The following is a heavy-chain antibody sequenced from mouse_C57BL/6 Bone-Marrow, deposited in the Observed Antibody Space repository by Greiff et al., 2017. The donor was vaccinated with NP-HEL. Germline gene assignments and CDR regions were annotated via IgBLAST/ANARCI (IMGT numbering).Heavy chain of an antibody. J-gene: IGHJ2*01. D-gene: IGHD1-1*01. CDR2: ITHSGET. V-gene: IGHV12-3*01. CDR1: GFPITSGYY. Sequence: VQLQESGPGLVKPSQSLFLTCSITGFPITSGYYWIWIRQSPGKPLEWMGDITHSGETFYNPSLQSPISITRETSKNQSFIQLNSVTTKYTAMYDCAGDQRLLGYYYASSYYFDYWGQGTTLTVSS. CDR3: AGDQRLLGYYYASSYYFDY.